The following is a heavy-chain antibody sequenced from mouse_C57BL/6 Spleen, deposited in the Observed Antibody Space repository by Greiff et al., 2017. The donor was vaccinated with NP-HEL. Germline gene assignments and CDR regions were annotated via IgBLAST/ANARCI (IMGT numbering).Heavy chain of an antibody. Sequence: EVMLVESGPGMVKPSQSLSLTCTVTGYSITSGYVWHWIRHFPGNKLEWMGYISYSGSTNYNPSLKSRISITHDTSKNHFFLKLNAVTTEDTATYYCASGSYDYAMDYWGQGTSVTVSS. CDR2: ISYSGST. J-gene: IGHJ4*01. CDR3: ASGSYDYAMDY. V-gene: IGHV3-1*01. D-gene: IGHD1-1*02. CDR1: GYSITSGYV.